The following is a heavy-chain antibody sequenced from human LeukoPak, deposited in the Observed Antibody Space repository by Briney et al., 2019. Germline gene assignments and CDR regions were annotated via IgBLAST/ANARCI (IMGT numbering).Heavy chain of an antibody. V-gene: IGHV3-30*07. D-gene: IGHD1-14*01. CDR3: AKESYTGSEYFQH. Sequence: GGSLRLSCAASGFTFSSYAMHWVRQAPGKGLEWVAVISYDGSNKYYADSVKGRFTISSDNSKNTLYLQMNSLRAEDTAVYYCAKESYTGSEYFQHWGQGTLVTVSS. CDR1: GFTFSSYA. J-gene: IGHJ1*01. CDR2: ISYDGSNK.